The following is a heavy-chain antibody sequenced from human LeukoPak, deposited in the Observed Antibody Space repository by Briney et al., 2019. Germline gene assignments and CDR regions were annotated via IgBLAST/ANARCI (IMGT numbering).Heavy chain of an antibody. Sequence: GGSLRLSWAVSGFTFCSYGVHWVRPAPGKGLEWVAVIWYDGCNKNYADSVKGRFTISRDNSKNTLYLEMNSLRAEDTAVYHCASAVDYVSNYYYYGMDVWGQGTTVTVS. CDR1: GFTFCSYG. J-gene: IGHJ6*02. D-gene: IGHD4-17*01. CDR2: IWYDGCNK. CDR3: ASAVDYVSNYYYYGMDV. V-gene: IGHV3-33*01.